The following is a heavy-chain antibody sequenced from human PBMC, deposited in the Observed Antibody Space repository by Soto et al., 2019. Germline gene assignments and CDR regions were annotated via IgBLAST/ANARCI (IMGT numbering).Heavy chain of an antibody. CDR2: ISPSYEAA. CDR1: GGIFNSHV. Sequence: QVHLVQSGAEVKKPGSSVKVSCEASGGIFNSHVISWLRQAPGQGLEWMGGISPSYEAANYARKFRGRLTITADKSTNTAYMELQSLRPEDTAMYYCARYWSAGTLYGAFDIWGQGTTVIVSP. J-gene: IGHJ3*02. D-gene: IGHD2-15*01. CDR3: ARYWSAGTLYGAFDI. V-gene: IGHV1-69*06.